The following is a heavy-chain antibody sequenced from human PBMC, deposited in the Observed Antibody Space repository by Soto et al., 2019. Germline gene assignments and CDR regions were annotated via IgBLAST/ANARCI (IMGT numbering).Heavy chain of an antibody. Sequence: SETLSLTCTVSGGSISSGGYYWTWIRQHPGKGLEWMGYIYYSGSTFYNPSLKSRLTISVDTSKNQFSLNLRSVTAADTAVYYCARLNWDGGYRGQGTLVTVSS. CDR1: GGSISSGGYY. D-gene: IGHD1-20*01. J-gene: IGHJ4*02. CDR2: IYYSGST. V-gene: IGHV4-31*03. CDR3: ARLNWDGGY.